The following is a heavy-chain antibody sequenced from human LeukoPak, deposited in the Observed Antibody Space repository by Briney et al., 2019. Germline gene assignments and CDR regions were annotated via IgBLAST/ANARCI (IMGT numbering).Heavy chain of an antibody. CDR2: IISSSSTI. CDR3: ARDGPGGIVGATVDY. V-gene: IGHV3-48*01. Sequence: PGGSLRLSCAASGFTFSSYSMNWVRQAPGKGLEWVSYIISSSSTIYYADSVKGRFTISRDNVKNSLYLQMNSLRAEDTAVYYCARDGPGGIVGATVDYWGQGTLVTVSS. CDR1: GFTFSSYS. D-gene: IGHD1-26*01. J-gene: IGHJ4*02.